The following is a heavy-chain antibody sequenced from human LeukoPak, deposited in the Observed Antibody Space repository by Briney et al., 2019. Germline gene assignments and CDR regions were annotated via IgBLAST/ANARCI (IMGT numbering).Heavy chain of an antibody. CDR2: INPNSGGT. J-gene: IGHJ3*02. D-gene: IGHD2-2*01. V-gene: IGHV1-2*06. CDR1: GYTFTGYY. CDR3: ARDLSFYCSSTTCPFAFDI. Sequence: GASVKVSCKASGYTFTGYYMHWVRQAPGQGLEWMGRINPNSGGTNHAQKFQGRVTMTRDTSVSTAYMEMSRLRSEDTAVYYCARDLSFYCSSTTCPFAFDIWGQGTMVTVSS.